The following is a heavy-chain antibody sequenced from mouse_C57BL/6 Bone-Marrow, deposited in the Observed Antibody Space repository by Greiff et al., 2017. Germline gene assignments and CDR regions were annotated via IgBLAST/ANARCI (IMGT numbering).Heavy chain of an antibody. CDR3: TRHEEEVYYYGSRRYFDD. Sequence: VQRVESGAELVKPGASVKLSCTASGYTFTEYTIHWVKQRSGQGLEWIGWFYPGSGSIKYNEKFKDKATLTADKSSSTVYMELNRFTSEDSAVYFCTRHEEEVYYYGSRRYFDDWGTGTTVTVSS. CDR1: GYTFTEYT. CDR2: FYPGSGSI. D-gene: IGHD1-1*01. V-gene: IGHV1-62-2*01. J-gene: IGHJ1*03.